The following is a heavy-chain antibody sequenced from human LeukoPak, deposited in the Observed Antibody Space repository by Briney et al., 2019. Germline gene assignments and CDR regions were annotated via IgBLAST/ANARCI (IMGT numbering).Heavy chain of an antibody. CDR2: IIPIFGRA. J-gene: IGHJ4*02. CDR3: ARGSRALRFLEWLLNY. V-gene: IGHV1-69*13. D-gene: IGHD3-3*01. Sequence: SVKVSCKASGGTFSSYAISWVRQAPGQGLKWMGGIIPIFGRANYAQKFQGRVTITADESTSTAYMELSSLRSEDTAVYYCARGSRALRFLEWLLNYWGQGTLVTVSS. CDR1: GGTFSSYA.